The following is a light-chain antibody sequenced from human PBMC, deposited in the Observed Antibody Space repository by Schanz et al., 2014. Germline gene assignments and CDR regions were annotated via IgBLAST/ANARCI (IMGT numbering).Light chain of an antibody. CDR2: STN. CDR3: SAWDDSLNGGV. Sequence: QSVLTQPPSASGTPGQRVTIACSGGSSNIGSNSVSWYQQLPGTAPKLLIHSTNQRPSGVPDRFSGSKSGTSASLAITGLQAEDEAEEEASAWDDSLNGGVFGGGTKLTVL. CDR1: SSNIGSNS. V-gene: IGLV1-44*01. J-gene: IGLJ3*02.